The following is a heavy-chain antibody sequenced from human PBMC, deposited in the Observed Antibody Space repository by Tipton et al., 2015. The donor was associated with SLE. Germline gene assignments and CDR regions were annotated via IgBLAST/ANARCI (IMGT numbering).Heavy chain of an antibody. D-gene: IGHD5-12*01. Sequence: TLSLTCTVSGGSISSSNYYWGWIRQPPGKGLEWIGNIYYSGSTYYNPSLKSRVSFSIDTSKHQFSLKLNSVTAADTAVYYCARRHYSGPFDSWGQGTLVTVSS. J-gene: IGHJ4*02. CDR2: IYYSGST. V-gene: IGHV4-39*07. CDR3: ARRHYSGPFDS. CDR1: GGSISSSNYY.